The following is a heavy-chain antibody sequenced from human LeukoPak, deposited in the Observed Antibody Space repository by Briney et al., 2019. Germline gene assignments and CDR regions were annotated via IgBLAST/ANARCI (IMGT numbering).Heavy chain of an antibody. J-gene: IGHJ4*02. D-gene: IGHD2-15*01. CDR1: GGSISSSSYY. Sequence: PSETLSLTCTVSGGSISSSSYYWSWIRQPPGKGLEWIGEINHSGSTNYNPSLKSRVTISVDTSKNQFSLKLSSVTAADTAVYYCARGDRRNRVALWGQGTLVTVSS. CDR2: INHSGST. V-gene: IGHV4-39*07. CDR3: ARGDRRNRVAL.